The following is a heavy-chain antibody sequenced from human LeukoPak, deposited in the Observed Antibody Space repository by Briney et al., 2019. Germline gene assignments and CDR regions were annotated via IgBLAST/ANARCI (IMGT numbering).Heavy chain of an antibody. D-gene: IGHD6-13*01. CDR1: GGTFSSYA. CDR2: INAGNGNT. V-gene: IGHV1-3*01. CDR3: ARAVTIAAAGILDY. Sequence: ASVKVSCKASGGTFSSYAISWVRQAPGQGLEWMGWINAGNGNTKYSQKFQGRVTITRDTSASTAYMELSSLRSEDTAVYYCARAVTIAAAGILDYWGQGTLVTVSS. J-gene: IGHJ4*02.